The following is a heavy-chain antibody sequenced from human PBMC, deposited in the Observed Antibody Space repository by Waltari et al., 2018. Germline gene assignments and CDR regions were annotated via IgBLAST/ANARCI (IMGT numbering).Heavy chain of an antibody. CDR3: ARDLGAGYYYYGMDV. CDR2: ISSSSSYI. Sequence: EVQLVASGGGLVKPGGSLRLSCAASGFTFSSYSMNWVRQAPGKGLEWVSSISSSSSYIYYADSVKGRFTISRDNAKNSLYLQMNSLRAEDTAVYYCARDLGAGYYYYGMDVWGQGTTVTVSS. CDR1: GFTFSSYS. D-gene: IGHD3-16*01. V-gene: IGHV3-21*01. J-gene: IGHJ6*02.